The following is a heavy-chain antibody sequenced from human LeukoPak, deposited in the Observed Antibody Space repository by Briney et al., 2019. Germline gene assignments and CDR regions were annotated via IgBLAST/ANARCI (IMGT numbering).Heavy chain of an antibody. J-gene: IGHJ4*02. CDR3: ARQRAGGTWAFDY. Sequence: SETLSLTCTVSRGSISSRRDYWWAWIRQPPGQGLEWIGGVYHSGSTYSNPSLKSRLTISVDTSKDQFSLNLTSVTAADTAVYYCARQRAGGTWAFDYWGQGTLLTVSS. CDR1: RGSISSRRDY. D-gene: IGHD1-26*01. CDR2: VYHSGST. V-gene: IGHV4-39*01.